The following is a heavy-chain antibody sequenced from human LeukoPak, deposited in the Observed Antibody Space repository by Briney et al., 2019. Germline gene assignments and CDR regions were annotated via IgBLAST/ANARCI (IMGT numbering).Heavy chain of an antibody. J-gene: IGHJ6*03. CDR1: GGSISSYY. CDR2: IYYSGST. V-gene: IGHV4-59*01. CDR3: ARATSWFGELLAGDYYYYYMDV. D-gene: IGHD3-10*01. Sequence: PSETLSLTCTVSGGSISSYYRSWLRQPPGKGLEWIGYIYYSGSTNYNPSLKSRVTISVDTSKNQFSLKLSSVTAADTAVYYCARATSWFGELLAGDYYYYYMDVWGKGTTVTVSS.